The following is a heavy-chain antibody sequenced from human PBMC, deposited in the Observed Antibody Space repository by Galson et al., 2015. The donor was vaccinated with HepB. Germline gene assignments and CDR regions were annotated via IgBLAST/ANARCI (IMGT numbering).Heavy chain of an antibody. J-gene: IGHJ4*02. CDR1: GFTYSDYW. CDR2: INPDGSGQ. Sequence: SLRLSCAASGFTYSDYWMTWVRQAPGKGLEWVANINPDGSGQNYVDSVKGRFTISRDNTKNSVYLQMNTLGADDTAVYYCAREPDSFDYWGQGALVTVSS. V-gene: IGHV3-7*01. CDR3: AREPDSFDY.